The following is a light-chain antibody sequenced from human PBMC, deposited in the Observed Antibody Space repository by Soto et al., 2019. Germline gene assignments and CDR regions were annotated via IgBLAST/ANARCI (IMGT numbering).Light chain of an antibody. J-gene: IGKJ1*01. V-gene: IGKV3-20*01. CDR2: GAY. CDR3: QQYGTAPWT. Sequence: EIVLTQSPGTLSLSPGERATLSCRASQSVSNNYLAWYQQKPGQAPRLLLYGAYNRATGIPDRFSGSGSGTDFTLTISRLEPEDFAVYYCQQYGTAPWTFGQGTKVDIK. CDR1: QSVSNNY.